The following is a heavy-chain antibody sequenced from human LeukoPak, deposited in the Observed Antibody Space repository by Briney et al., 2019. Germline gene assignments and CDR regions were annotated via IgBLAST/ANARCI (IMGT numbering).Heavy chain of an antibody. J-gene: IGHJ3*02. D-gene: IGHD3-22*01. CDR3: AYYYDSSGYHAVDAFDI. CDR2: IIPILGIA. CDR1: GYTFTSYG. Sequence: SVKVSCKASGYTFTSYGISWVRQAPGQGLEWMGRIIPILGIANYAQKFQGRVTITADKSTSTAYMELSSLRSEDTAVYYCAYYYDSSGYHAVDAFDIWGQGTMVTVSS. V-gene: IGHV1-69*04.